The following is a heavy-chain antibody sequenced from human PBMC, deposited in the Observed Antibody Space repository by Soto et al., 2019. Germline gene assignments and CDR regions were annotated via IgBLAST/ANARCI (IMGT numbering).Heavy chain of an antibody. J-gene: IGHJ4*02. Sequence: QVQLQQWGAGLLKPSETLSLTCAVYGGSFSGYYWSWIRQPPGKGLEWIGEINHSGSTNYNPSLKSRVTISVDTSKNQFSLKLSSVTAADTAGYYCARGLKQWLAPFGYWGQGTLVTVSS. D-gene: IGHD6-19*01. CDR1: GGSFSGYY. CDR3: ARGLKQWLAPFGY. CDR2: INHSGST. V-gene: IGHV4-34*01.